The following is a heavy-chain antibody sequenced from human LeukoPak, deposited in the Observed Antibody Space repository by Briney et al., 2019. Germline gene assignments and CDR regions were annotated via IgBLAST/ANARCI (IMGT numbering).Heavy chain of an antibody. D-gene: IGHD6-13*01. CDR1: GGSISSYY. J-gene: IGHJ4*02. CDR3: ARDSLLVGYFDY. Sequence: SETLSLTCTVSGGSISSYYWSWIRQPPGKGLEWIGYIYYSGSTNYNPSLKSRVTISVDTSKNQFSLKLRSVTAADTAVYYCARDSLLVGYFDYWGQGTLVTVSS. CDR2: IYYSGST. V-gene: IGHV4-59*01.